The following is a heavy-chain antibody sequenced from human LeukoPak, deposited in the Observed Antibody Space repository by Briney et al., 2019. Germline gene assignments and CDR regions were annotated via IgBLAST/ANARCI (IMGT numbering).Heavy chain of an antibody. J-gene: IGHJ4*02. Sequence: SETLSLTCTVSGGSISSGSYYWSWIRRPAGKGLEWIGEIYHSGSTNYNPSLKSRVTISVDKSKNQFSLKLSSVTAADTAVYYCASVPRGPDIAAAGTPGSYYFDYWGQGTLVTVSS. D-gene: IGHD6-13*01. CDR1: GGSISSGSYY. V-gene: IGHV4-61*10. CDR2: IYHSGST. CDR3: ASVPRGPDIAAAGTPGSYYFDY.